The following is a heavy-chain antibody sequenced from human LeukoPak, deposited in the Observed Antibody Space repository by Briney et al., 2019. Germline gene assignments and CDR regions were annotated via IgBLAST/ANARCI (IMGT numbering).Heavy chain of an antibody. CDR1: GGTFSSYA. J-gene: IGHJ4*02. V-gene: IGHV1-69*13. CDR3: AGLSGSYLYSDY. D-gene: IGHD1-26*01. CDR2: IIPIFGTA. Sequence: SVKVSCKASGGTFSSYAISWVRQAPGQGLEWMGGIIPIFGTANYAQKFQGRVTITADESTSTACMELSSLRSEDTAVYYCAGLSGSYLYSDYWGQGTLVTVSS.